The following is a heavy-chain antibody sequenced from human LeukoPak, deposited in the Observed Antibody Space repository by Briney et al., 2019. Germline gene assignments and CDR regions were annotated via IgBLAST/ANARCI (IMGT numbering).Heavy chain of an antibody. CDR1: GFTFSSYS. V-gene: IGHV3-21*01. J-gene: IGHJ6*02. CDR3: ARFLTMDRGVVIYYGMDV. D-gene: IGHD3-10*01. CDR2: ISSSSSYI. Sequence: GGSLRLSCAASGFTFSSYSMNWVRQAPGKGLEWVSSISSSSSYIYYADSVKGRFTISRDNAKNSLYLQMNSLRAEDTAVYYCARFLTMDRGVVIYYGMDVWGQGTAVTVSS.